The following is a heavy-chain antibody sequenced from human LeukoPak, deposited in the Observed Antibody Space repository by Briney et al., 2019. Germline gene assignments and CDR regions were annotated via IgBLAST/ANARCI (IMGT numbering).Heavy chain of an antibody. V-gene: IGHV4-59*01. CDR3: ARGRDFWSGYSFDY. Sequence: PSETLSLTCTVSGGSISTYYWSWVRQPPGKGLEWIGYVYYSGSTEYNPSLKGRVIISIDTSKIQFSLKLNSMTAADTAVYYCARGRDFWSGYSFDYWGQGTLVTVSS. D-gene: IGHD3-3*01. J-gene: IGHJ4*02. CDR2: VYYSGST. CDR1: GGSISTYY.